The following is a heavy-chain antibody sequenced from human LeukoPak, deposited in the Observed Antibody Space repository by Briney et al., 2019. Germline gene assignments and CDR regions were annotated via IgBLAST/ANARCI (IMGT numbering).Heavy chain of an antibody. CDR1: GFTFSSYA. Sequence: GGSLRLSCAASGFTFSSYAMSWVRQAPGKGLEWVSAISGSGGSTYYADSVKGRFTISRDNSKNTLYLQMNSLRAEDTAVYYCAKDGQEWLVPGWFDPWGQGTLVTVSS. J-gene: IGHJ5*02. D-gene: IGHD6-19*01. CDR2: ISGSGGST. CDR3: AKDGQEWLVPGWFDP. V-gene: IGHV3-23*01.